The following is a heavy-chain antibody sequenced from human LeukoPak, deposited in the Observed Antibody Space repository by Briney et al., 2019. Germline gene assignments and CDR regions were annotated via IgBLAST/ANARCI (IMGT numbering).Heavy chain of an antibody. CDR2: ISYDGSNK. CDR1: GFTFSSYA. CDR3: ASSAMGHFDY. J-gene: IGHJ4*02. Sequence: GRSLRLSCAASGFTFSSYAMHWVRQAPSKGLEWVAVISYDGSNKYYADSVKGRFTISRDNSKNTLYLQMNSLRAEDTAVYYCASSAMGHFDYWGQGTLVTVSS. D-gene: IGHD5-18*01. V-gene: IGHV3-30-3*01.